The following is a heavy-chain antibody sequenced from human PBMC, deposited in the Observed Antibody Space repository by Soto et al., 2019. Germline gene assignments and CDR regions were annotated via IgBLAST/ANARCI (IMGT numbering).Heavy chain of an antibody. CDR3: AKEYYDFWSGYYISDYYYYYGMDV. CDR2: ISYDGSNK. D-gene: IGHD3-3*01. J-gene: IGHJ6*02. CDR1: GFTFSSYG. Sequence: QVQLVEPGGGVVQPGRSLRLSCAASGFTFSSYGMHWVRQAPGKGLEWVAVISYDGSNKYYADSVKGRFTISRDNSKNTLYLQMNSLRAEDTAVYYCAKEYYDFWSGYYISDYYYYYGMDVWGQGTTVTVSS. V-gene: IGHV3-30*18.